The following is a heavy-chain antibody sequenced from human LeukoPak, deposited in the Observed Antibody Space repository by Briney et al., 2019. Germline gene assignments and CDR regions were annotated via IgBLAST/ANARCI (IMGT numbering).Heavy chain of an antibody. J-gene: IGHJ6*02. D-gene: IGHD5-18*01. CDR3: ASKSIEDSYGPGYHYYGMDV. CDR2: IIPIFGTA. CDR1: GGTFSSYA. Sequence: ASVKVSCKASGGTFSSYAISWVRQAPGQGLEWMGGIIPIFGTANYAQKFQGRVTITADKSTSTAYMELRSLRSEDTAVYYCASKSIEDSYGPGYHYYGMDVWGQGTTVTVSS. V-gene: IGHV1-69*06.